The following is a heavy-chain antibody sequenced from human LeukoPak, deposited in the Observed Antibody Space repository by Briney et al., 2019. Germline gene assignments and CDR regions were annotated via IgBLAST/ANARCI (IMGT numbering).Heavy chain of an antibody. Sequence: GALRLSCEASGFTFSSHSMNWVRQAPGKGLEWVSSISSSSSYIYYADSVKGRFTISRDNANNSLYLQMNSLRAEDTAVYYCAKVTYGSGTYGAFDYWGQGTLVTVSS. V-gene: IGHV3-21*04. CDR3: AKVTYGSGTYGAFDY. CDR1: GFTFSSHS. J-gene: IGHJ4*02. D-gene: IGHD3-10*01. CDR2: ISSSSSYI.